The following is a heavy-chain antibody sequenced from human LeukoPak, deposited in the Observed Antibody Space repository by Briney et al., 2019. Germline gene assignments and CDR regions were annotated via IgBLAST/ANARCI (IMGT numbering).Heavy chain of an antibody. Sequence: GGSLRLSCAASGFTFSSYAMHWVRQAPGKGLERVAVISYDGSNKYYADSVKGRFTISRDNSKNTLYLQMNSLRAEDTAVYYSATQIAGAGLDYWGQGTLVTVSS. CDR3: ATQIAGAGLDY. CDR2: ISYDGSNK. CDR1: GFTFSSYA. J-gene: IGHJ4*02. V-gene: IGHV3-30*04. D-gene: IGHD6-19*01.